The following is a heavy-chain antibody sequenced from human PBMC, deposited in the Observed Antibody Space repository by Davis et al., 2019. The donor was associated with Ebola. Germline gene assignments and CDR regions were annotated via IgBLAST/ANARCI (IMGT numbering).Heavy chain of an antibody. Sequence: GGSLRLSCAASGFTFSSYSMNWVRQAPGKGLEWVSSISSSSSYIYYADSVKGRFTISRDNAKNSLYLQMNSLRAEDTAVYYCARDKDIIGAAGSYFDYWGQGNLVTVSS. CDR2: ISSSSSYI. CDR3: ARDKDIIGAAGSYFDY. V-gene: IGHV3-21*01. J-gene: IGHJ4*02. D-gene: IGHD6-13*01. CDR1: GFTFSSYS.